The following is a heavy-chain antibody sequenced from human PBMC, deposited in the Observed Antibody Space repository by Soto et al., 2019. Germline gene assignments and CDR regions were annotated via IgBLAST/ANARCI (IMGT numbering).Heavy chain of an antibody. CDR3: ATRLDPIREDALDI. V-gene: IGHV3-33*01. J-gene: IGHJ3*02. D-gene: IGHD4-17*01. CDR2: IWYDGSNK. CDR1: GFTPSSYG. Sequence: GSLRLSWAASGFTPSSYGIHWVRQAPGKGLKWVAVIWYDGSNKYYADSVKGRFTISRDNSKNTLYLQMNSLRAEDTAVYYCATRLDPIREDALDIWGQGTMVTVSS.